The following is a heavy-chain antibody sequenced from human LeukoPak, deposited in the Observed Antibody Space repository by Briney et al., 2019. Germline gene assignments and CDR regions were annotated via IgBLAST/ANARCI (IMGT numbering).Heavy chain of an antibody. Sequence: QPGGSLRLSCAAFGFTFSSYGMHWVRQTPGKGLEWVAFIRHDGSYQQYADSVKGRFTVSRDNSEDMVYLQMNSLRTEDTAVYYCAKNRDSSDYPRDFDFWGQGTLVTVSS. CDR3: AKNRDSSDYPRDFDF. V-gene: IGHV3-30*02. D-gene: IGHD3-22*01. CDR2: IRHDGSYQ. CDR1: GFTFSSYG. J-gene: IGHJ4*02.